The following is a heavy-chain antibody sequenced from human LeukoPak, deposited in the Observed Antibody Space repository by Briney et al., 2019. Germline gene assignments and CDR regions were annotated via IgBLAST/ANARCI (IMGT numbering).Heavy chain of an antibody. V-gene: IGHV3-30-3*01. CDR3: ARGSLIAAAGTGFDY. CDR2: ISYDGSNK. Sequence: GGSLRLSCAASGFTFSSYAMHWVRQAPGKGLEWVAVISYDGSNKYYADSVKGRFTFSRDNSKNTLYLQMNSLRAEDTAVYYCARGSLIAAAGTGFDYWGQGTLVTVSS. D-gene: IGHD6-13*01. J-gene: IGHJ4*02. CDR1: GFTFSSYA.